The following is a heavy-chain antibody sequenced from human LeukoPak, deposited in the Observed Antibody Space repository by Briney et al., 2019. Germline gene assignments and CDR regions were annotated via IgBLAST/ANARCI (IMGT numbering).Heavy chain of an antibody. D-gene: IGHD3-22*01. V-gene: IGHV3-23*01. CDR3: AKDRRTGGRYYDSSGYYTRGY. CDR1: GFTFSSYA. J-gene: IGHJ4*02. CDR2: ISGMIGST. Sequence: GSLRLSCAASGFTFSSYAMSWVRQAPGKGLEWVSAISGMIGSTYYADSVKGRFTISRDNSKNTLYLQMNSLRAEDTAVYYCAKDRRTGGRYYDSSGYYTRGYWGQGTLVT.